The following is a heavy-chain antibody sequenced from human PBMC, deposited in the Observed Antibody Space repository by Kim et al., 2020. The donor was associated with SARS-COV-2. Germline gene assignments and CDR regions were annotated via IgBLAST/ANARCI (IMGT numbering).Heavy chain of an antibody. V-gene: IGHV4-59*01. Sequence: SETLSLTCTVSGGSISSYYWSWIRQPPGKGLEWIGYIYYSGSTNYNPSLKSRVTISVDTSKNQFSLKLSSVTAADTAVYYCARGRFEFGESPNFDYWGQGTLVTVSS. CDR2: IYYSGST. J-gene: IGHJ4*02. CDR3: ARGRFEFGESPNFDY. D-gene: IGHD3-10*01. CDR1: GGSISSYY.